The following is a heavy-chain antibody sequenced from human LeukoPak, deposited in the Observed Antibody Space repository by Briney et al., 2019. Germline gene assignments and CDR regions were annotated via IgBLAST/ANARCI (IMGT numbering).Heavy chain of an antibody. CDR3: ARAVLEDDYGDYVIRYYYYYYMDV. CDR2: IIPIFGTG. J-gene: IGHJ6*03. D-gene: IGHD4-17*01. CDR1: GYTLTELS. Sequence: ASVKVSCKVSGYTLTELSMHWVRQAPGQGLEWMGGIIPIFGTGNYAQKFQGRVTITADESTSTAYMELSSLRSEDTAVYYCARAVLEDDYGDYVIRYYYYYYMDVWGKGTTATISS. V-gene: IGHV1-69*13.